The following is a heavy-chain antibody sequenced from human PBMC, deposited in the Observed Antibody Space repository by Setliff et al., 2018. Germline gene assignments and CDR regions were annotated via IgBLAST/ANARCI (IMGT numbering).Heavy chain of an antibody. CDR2: IDQSGIT. CDR3: ARGRRITMIVVPPGVFDI. Sequence: SETLSLTCAVYGGSLSGYYWTWIRKPPGKGPEWIGEIDQSGITNYNPCLKSRVTISIHTSKNQFSLRLSSVTATDTAVYYCARGRRITMIVVPPGVFDIWGQGTMVTVSS. CDR1: GGSLSGYY. D-gene: IGHD3-22*01. J-gene: IGHJ3*02. V-gene: IGHV4-34*01.